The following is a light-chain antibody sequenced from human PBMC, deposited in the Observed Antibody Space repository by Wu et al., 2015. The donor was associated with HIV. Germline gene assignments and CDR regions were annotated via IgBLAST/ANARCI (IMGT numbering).Light chain of an antibody. CDR2: DGT. J-gene: IGKJ4*01. CDR1: HNIANN. Sequence: VMTQSPVIVSVSPGKSVTLSCKVSHNIANNLAWYQHRPGQSPRLLIHDGTTRAKGVSARLRGSGTMTDFTLTIDRVQPEDFASYYCQQFWSRPFTFGGG. V-gene: IGKV3-15*01. CDR3: QQFWSRPFT.